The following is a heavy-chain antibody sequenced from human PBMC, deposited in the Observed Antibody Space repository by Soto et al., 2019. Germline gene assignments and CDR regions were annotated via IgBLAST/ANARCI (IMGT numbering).Heavy chain of an antibody. D-gene: IGHD6-13*01. J-gene: IGHJ6*02. CDR1: GDSVSSSYYY. Sequence: QVQLQESGPGLVKPSEALSLTSTVSGDSVSSSYYYWGWIRQPPGKGLEWIGRLFYSGSTDYNPSLKSRVTISVDTSKNQFSLKLSSVTAADTAVYYCARRGSSRQIYHYGMDVWGPGTTVTVSS. V-gene: IGHV4-39*01. CDR2: LFYSGST. CDR3: ARRGSSRQIYHYGMDV.